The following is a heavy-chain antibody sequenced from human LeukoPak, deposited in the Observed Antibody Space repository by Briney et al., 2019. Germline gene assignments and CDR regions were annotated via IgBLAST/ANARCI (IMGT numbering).Heavy chain of an antibody. J-gene: IGHJ4*02. CDR3: AREPSYSDSYFDS. Sequence: SETLSLTCTVSGGSISRYYWNWIRQPAGKGLDWIGRIYSSGTTDYNPSLKSRVTISVDTAKNQFSLKLTSVTAADTAVYYCAREPSYSDSYFDSWGQGTLVTASS. CDR1: GGSISRYY. CDR2: IYSSGTT. D-gene: IGHD6-13*01. V-gene: IGHV4-4*07.